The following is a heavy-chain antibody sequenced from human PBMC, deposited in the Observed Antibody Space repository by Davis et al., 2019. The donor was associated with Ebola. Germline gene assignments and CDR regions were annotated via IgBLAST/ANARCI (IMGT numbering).Heavy chain of an antibody. CDR3: ARAVAATWSPFDN. CDR2: IDSDGSST. Sequence: GESLKISCAASGFTFSSNWMHWVRQAPGKGLVWVSRIDSDGSSTYYADSVKGRFTISRGNSKNTLSLQMNSLRAEDTAVYYCARAVAATWSPFDNWGQGTLVTVSS. D-gene: IGHD6-19*01. V-gene: IGHV3-74*01. CDR1: GFTFSSNW. J-gene: IGHJ4*02.